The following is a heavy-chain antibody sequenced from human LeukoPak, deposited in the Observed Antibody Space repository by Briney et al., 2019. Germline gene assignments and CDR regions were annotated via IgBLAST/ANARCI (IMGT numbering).Heavy chain of an antibody. CDR1: GFTFSSYW. D-gene: IGHD6-13*01. CDR3: ARLGSIAAAGGYYYGMDV. Sequence: PGGSLRLSCAASGFTFSSYWMSWVRQAPGKGLEWVANIKQDGSEKYYVDSVKGRFTISRDNAKNSLYLQMNSLRAEDTAVYYCARLGSIAAAGGYYYGMDVWGQGTTVTVSS. J-gene: IGHJ6*02. CDR2: IKQDGSEK. V-gene: IGHV3-7*01.